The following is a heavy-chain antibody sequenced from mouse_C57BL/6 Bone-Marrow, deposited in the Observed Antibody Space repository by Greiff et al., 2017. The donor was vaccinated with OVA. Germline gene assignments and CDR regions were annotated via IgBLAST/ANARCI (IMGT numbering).Heavy chain of an antibody. D-gene: IGHD2-1*01. J-gene: IGHJ4*01. CDR3: ARGYGNLYYAMDY. CDR1: GYAFTNYL. CDR2: INPGSGGT. V-gene: IGHV1-54*01. Sequence: VHLVESGAELVRPGTSVKVSCKASGYAFTNYLIEWVKQRPGQGLEWIGVINPGSGGTNYNEKFKGKATLTADKSSSTAYMQLSSLTSEDSAVYFCARGYGNLYYAMDYWGQGTSVTVSS.